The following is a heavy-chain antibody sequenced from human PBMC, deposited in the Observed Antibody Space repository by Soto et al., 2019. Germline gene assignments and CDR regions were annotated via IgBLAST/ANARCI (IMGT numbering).Heavy chain of an antibody. Sequence: ASVKVSCKASGYTFTRYGISWVRQAPGQGLEWMGWISAYNGNTNYVQKLQGIVTMSTDTSTSTAYMELRSLRSDDTAVYYCAKGGDETVDHAFDIWGQGTMVTVSS. V-gene: IGHV1-18*01. CDR1: GYTFTRYG. CDR3: AKGGDETVDHAFDI. CDR2: ISAYNGNT. J-gene: IGHJ3*02. D-gene: IGHD7-27*01.